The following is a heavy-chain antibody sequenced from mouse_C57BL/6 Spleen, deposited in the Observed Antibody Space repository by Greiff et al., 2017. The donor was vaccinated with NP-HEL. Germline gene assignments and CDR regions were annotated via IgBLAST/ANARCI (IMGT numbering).Heavy chain of an antibody. CDR3: ARDTLRWLPHYFDY. D-gene: IGHD2-3*01. CDR2: ISDGGSYT. CDR1: GFTFSSYA. J-gene: IGHJ2*01. Sequence: DVHLVESGGGLVKPGGSLKLSCAASGFTFSSYAMSWVRQTPEKRLEWVATISDGGSYTYYPDNVKGRFTISRDNAKNNLYLQMSHLKSEDTAMYYCARDTLRWLPHYFDYWGQGTTLTVSS. V-gene: IGHV5-4*01.